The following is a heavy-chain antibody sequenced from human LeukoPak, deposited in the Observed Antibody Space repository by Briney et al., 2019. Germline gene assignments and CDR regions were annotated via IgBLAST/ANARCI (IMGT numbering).Heavy chain of an antibody. CDR2: IYYGGST. CDR1: GGSISSSSYY. Sequence: SETLSLTCTVSGGSISSSSYYWRWIRLPTGKGLEWIGSIYYGGSTYYNPSLKSRVTMSVDRSKNQFSLKLSSVTAADTAVYYCARELDTAMVTGFDPWGQGTLVTVSS. J-gene: IGHJ5*02. D-gene: IGHD5-18*01. V-gene: IGHV4-39*07. CDR3: ARELDTAMVTGFDP.